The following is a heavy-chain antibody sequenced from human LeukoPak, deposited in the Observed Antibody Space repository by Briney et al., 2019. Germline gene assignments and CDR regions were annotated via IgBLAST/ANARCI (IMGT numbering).Heavy chain of an antibody. V-gene: IGHV1-18*01. CDR3: ARGGAYCSGGSCPYNWFDP. D-gene: IGHD2-15*01. CDR2: ISPYNGNT. J-gene: IGHJ5*02. CDR1: GYTFTTYD. Sequence: ASVKVSCQASGYTFTTYDITWVRQAPGQGLEWMGWISPYNGNTNYAQNFQGRVTMTTDTSTSTAYMELRSLRSEDTAVYYCARGGAYCSGGSCPYNWFDPWGRGTLVTVSS.